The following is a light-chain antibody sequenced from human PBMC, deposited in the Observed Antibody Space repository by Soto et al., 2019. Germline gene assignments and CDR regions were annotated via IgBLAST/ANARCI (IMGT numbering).Light chain of an antibody. J-gene: IGLJ2*01. CDR1: SSDGGSYNL. V-gene: IGLV2-23*01. Sequence: QSALTQPASVSGSPGQSITISCTGTSSDGGSYNLVSWYQQEPGKAPKLIIFEGNERPSGVSNRFSGSKSGNTASLTISGLQAEDEADYYCCSYASSTTSHVVFGVGTKLTVL. CDR2: EGN. CDR3: CSYASSTTSHVV.